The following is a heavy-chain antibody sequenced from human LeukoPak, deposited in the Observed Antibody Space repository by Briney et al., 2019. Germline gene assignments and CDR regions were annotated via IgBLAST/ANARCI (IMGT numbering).Heavy chain of an antibody. CDR2: IRSKANSYAT. J-gene: IGHJ4*02. D-gene: IGHD3-9*01. CDR1: GFTFSGSA. V-gene: IGHV3-73*01. Sequence: GGSLRLSCAASGFTFSGSAMQWVRQASGKGLEWVGRIRSKANSYATAYAASVIGRFTISRDDSKETAYLQMNSLKTEDTAVYYCTRRDDTLSGYSDTDYWGQGTLVTVSS. CDR3: TRRDDTLSGYSDTDY.